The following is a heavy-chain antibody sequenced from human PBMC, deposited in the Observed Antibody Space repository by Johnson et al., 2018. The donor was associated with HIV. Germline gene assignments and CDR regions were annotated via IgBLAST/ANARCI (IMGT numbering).Heavy chain of an antibody. D-gene: IGHD3-3*01. CDR1: GFSFSSSY. CDR3: ARDPEWSAFDI. V-gene: IGHV3-7*03. Sequence: VQLVESGGGWVQPGGSLRLSCAASGFSFSSSYMTWVRQAPGNGLEWVATINQDGPEHQYVDSVKGRFSISRDRTKNSLYLQMNSLRVEDTAVYYCARDPEWSAFDIWGQGTMVTVSS. CDR2: INQDGPEH. J-gene: IGHJ3*02.